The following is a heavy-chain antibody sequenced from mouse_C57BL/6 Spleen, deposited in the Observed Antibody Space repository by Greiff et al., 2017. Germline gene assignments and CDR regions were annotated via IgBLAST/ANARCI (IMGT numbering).Heavy chain of an antibody. J-gene: IGHJ4*01. D-gene: IGHD1-1*01. CDR1: GYTFTGYW. CDR3: ARATTVVATYYYAMDY. V-gene: IGHV1-9*01. CDR2: ILPGSGST. Sequence: VKLVESGAELMKPGASVKLSCKATGYTFTGYWIEWVKQRPGHGLEWIGEILPGSGSTNYNEKFKGKATFTADTSSNTAYMQLSSLTTEDSAIYYCARATTVVATYYYAMDYWGQGTSVTVSS.